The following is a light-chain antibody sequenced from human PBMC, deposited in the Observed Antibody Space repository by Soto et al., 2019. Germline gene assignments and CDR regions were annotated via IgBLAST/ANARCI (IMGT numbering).Light chain of an antibody. CDR2: DNN. V-gene: IGLV1-51*01. J-gene: IGLJ1*01. CDR3: GTWNVNLYV. Sequence: QSVLTQPPSVSAAPGQNVTISCSASNSNIENNYICWYQCLPGTAPKLLIYDNNKRPSAIPDRFSASKSATSATLGITGLQTGDEADYYCGTWNVNLYVFGSGTKVTVL. CDR1: NSNIENNY.